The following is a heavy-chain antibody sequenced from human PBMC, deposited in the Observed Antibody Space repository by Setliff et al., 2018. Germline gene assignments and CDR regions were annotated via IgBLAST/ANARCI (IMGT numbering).Heavy chain of an antibody. V-gene: IGHV4-38-2*01. Sequence: ESLKISCAVSGLIVSDIHMTWVRQTPGKGLEWIGSIYYSGSTNYNPSLKSRVTISVDTSKNQFSLKLSSVTAADTAVYYCARASSGWYSAYYYYMDVWGKGTTVTVSS. CDR2: IYYSGST. CDR3: ARASSGWYSAYYYYMDV. J-gene: IGHJ6*03. CDR1: GLIVSDIH. D-gene: IGHD6-19*01.